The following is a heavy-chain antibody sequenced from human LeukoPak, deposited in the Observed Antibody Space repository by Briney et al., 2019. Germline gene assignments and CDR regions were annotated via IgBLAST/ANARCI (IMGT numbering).Heavy chain of an antibody. V-gene: IGHV3-23*01. CDR2: ISGSGGDT. D-gene: IGHD5-24*01. CDR3: AKGPKLGDGFHCDY. CDR1: GFTFSSYA. J-gene: IGHJ4*02. Sequence: PGGSLRLSCAASGFTFSSYAMSWVRQAPGKGLEWVSAISGSGGDTYYADSVKGRFTISRDISMNTLYLQMNSLRVEDTAVYYCAKGPKLGDGFHCDYWGQGTLVTVSS.